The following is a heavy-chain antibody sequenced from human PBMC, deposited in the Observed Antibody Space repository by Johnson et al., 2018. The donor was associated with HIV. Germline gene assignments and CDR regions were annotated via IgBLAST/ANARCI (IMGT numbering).Heavy chain of an antibody. V-gene: IGHV3-30*02. CDR3: TSVSSGWYGGAFDI. J-gene: IGHJ3*02. D-gene: IGHD6-19*01. CDR1: GFNFDDYG. Sequence: QVQLVEYGGGVVRPGGSLRLSCAASGFNFDDYGMSWVRQTPGKGLEWVAFIRYDGSNKYYADSVKGRFTISRDNSKNTLYLQMNSLKIEDTAVYYCTSVSSGWYGGAFDIWGQGTMVTVSS. CDR2: IRYDGSNK.